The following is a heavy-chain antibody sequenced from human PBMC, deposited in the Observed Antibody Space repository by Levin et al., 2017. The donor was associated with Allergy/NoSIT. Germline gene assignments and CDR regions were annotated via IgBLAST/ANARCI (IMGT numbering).Heavy chain of an antibody. J-gene: IGHJ4*02. CDR1: GFTFSTYG. D-gene: IGHD6-13*01. CDR2: IGSSGGTT. Sequence: GGSLRLSCAASGFTFSTYGMSWVRQAPGKGLEWVSSIGSSGGTTYYADSVKGRFTISRDNSKNTLYLEMNSLRADDAAVYYCAKILTAGGIDYWGQGTLVTVSS. V-gene: IGHV3-23*01. CDR3: AKILTAGGIDY.